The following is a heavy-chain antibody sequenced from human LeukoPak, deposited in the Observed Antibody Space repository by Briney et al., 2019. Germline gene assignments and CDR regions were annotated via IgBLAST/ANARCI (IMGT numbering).Heavy chain of an antibody. CDR2: IYYSGST. Sequence: SETLSLTCTVSGGSISSYYWSWIRQPPGKGLEWIGYIYYSGSTNYNPSLKSRVTISVDTSKNQFSLKLSSVTAADTAVYYCAREVDYGGNTLDYWGQGTLVTVSS. CDR3: AREVDYGGNTLDY. J-gene: IGHJ4*02. V-gene: IGHV4-59*01. D-gene: IGHD4-23*01. CDR1: GGSISSYY.